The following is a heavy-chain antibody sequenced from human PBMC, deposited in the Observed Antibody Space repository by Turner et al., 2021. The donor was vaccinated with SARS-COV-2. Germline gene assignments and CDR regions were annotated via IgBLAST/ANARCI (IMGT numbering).Heavy chain of an antibody. CDR2: IKLSGST. Sequence: QVQLQQWGAGLVKPSETLSLTCGVSGGSFSTYYWSWIRQSPGKGLEWIAEIKLSGSTNYSPSLKSRVTISVDTPKRQISLNLTSVTAADTAIYFCARCQSRGFYGSGSRRFDYWGQGTQVTVSS. CDR1: GGSFSTYY. V-gene: IGHV4-34*01. CDR3: ARCQSRGFYGSGSRRFDY. J-gene: IGHJ4*02. D-gene: IGHD3-10*01.